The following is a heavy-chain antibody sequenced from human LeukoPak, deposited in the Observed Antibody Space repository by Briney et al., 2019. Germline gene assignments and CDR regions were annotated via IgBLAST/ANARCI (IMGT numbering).Heavy chain of an antibody. CDR2: ISHSGST. CDR3: ARGSHYVWGKDGY. J-gene: IGHJ4*02. Sequence: SETLSLTCAFYGGSLSGYYWSWIRQPPGKGLEWIGEISHSGSTNYNPSLKSRVTMSLDTSKNQLSLKVTSVTAADTAVYYCARGSHYVWGKDGYWGLGTLVTVSS. D-gene: IGHD3-16*01. CDR1: GGSLSGYY. V-gene: IGHV4-34*01.